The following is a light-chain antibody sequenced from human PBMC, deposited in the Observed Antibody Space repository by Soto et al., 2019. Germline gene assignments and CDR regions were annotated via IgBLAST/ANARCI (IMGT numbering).Light chain of an antibody. CDR3: QQYGCSPLT. Sequence: EIVLTQSPGTLSLSPGERATLSCRASQSVSSSFLAWYQQKPGQAPRFLIYGASSRATGIPDRFSGSGSGTDFTLTISRLEPEDFAVYYCQQYGCSPLTFGGGTKVEIK. CDR1: QSVSSSF. V-gene: IGKV3-20*01. CDR2: GAS. J-gene: IGKJ4*01.